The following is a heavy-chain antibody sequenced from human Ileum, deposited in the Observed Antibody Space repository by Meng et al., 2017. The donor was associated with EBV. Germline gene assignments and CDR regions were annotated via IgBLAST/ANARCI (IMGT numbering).Heavy chain of an antibody. D-gene: IGHD1-26*01. V-gene: IGHV4-61*01. J-gene: IGHJ4*02. Sequence: QVQRQESGPGLLKPSDTLSLTCTGSGGSVTSGTYYWSWLRQPPGSRLEFIGYVHHTGATNYNPSLVRRATVSVDTSKSQFSLHLTSVTAADTAVYYCARGYSYSYYFYFDYWGQGILVTVSS. CDR2: VHHTGAT. CDR3: ARGYSYSYYFYFDY. CDR1: GGSVTSGTYY.